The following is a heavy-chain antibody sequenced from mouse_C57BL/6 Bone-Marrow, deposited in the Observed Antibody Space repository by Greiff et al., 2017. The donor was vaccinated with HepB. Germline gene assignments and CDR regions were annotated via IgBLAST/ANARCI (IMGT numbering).Heavy chain of an antibody. J-gene: IGHJ2*01. CDR2: IYPGDGDT. CDR3: ARGGYYGYDVRGFDY. V-gene: IGHV1-82*01. Sequence: QVQLQQSGPELVKPGASVKISCKASGYAFSSSWMNWVKQRPGKGLEWIGRIYPGDGDTNYNGKFKGKATLTADKSSSTAYMQLSSLTSEDSAVYFCARGGYYGYDVRGFDYWGQGTTLTVSS. CDR1: GYAFSSSW. D-gene: IGHD2-2*01.